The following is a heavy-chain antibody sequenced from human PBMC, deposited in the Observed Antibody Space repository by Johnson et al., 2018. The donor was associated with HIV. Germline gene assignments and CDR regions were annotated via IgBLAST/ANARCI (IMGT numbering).Heavy chain of an antibody. CDR2: IYSGGDT. CDR3: ARYGYRPEAAFDI. V-gene: IGHV3-66*01. D-gene: IGHD5-24*01. CDR1: GFTFSRYW. Sequence: MQLVESGGGVVRPGGSLRLSCVVSGFTFSRYWMSWVRQAPGKGLEWISVIYSGGDTYYADSVKGRFTISRDDSKNTLYLQMNSLRAEDTAVYYCARYGYRPEAAFDIWGQGTMVTVSS. J-gene: IGHJ3*02.